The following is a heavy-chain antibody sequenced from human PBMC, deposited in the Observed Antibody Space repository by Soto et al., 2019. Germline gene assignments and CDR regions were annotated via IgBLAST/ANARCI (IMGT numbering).Heavy chain of an antibody. CDR1: GFSRTTSGVG. Sequence: QITLKESGPTLGKPTQTLTLTCTFSGFSRTTSGVGVGWIRQPPGKALECLALIYWDDDKRYSPSLQSRLSITKDTSKNQVVLTMTNMDPVDTATYYCAHSPSYYQYDWFDPWGQGTLVPVSS. J-gene: IGHJ5*02. CDR2: IYWDDDK. D-gene: IGHD3-10*01. V-gene: IGHV2-5*02. CDR3: AHSPSYYQYDWFDP.